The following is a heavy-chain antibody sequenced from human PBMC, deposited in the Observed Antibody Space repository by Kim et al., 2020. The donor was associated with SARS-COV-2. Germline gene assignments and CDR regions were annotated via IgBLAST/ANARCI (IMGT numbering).Heavy chain of an antibody. J-gene: IGHJ4*02. V-gene: IGHV4-31*03. CDR1: GGSISSGGYY. CDR3: ARAITIFGVVISYFDY. D-gene: IGHD3-3*01. CDR2: IYYSGST. Sequence: SETLSLTCTVSGGSISSGGYYWSWIRQHPGKGLEWIGYIYYSGSTYYNPSLKSRVTISVDTSKNQFSLKLNSVTAADTAVYYCARAITIFGVVISYFDYWGQGTLVTVSS.